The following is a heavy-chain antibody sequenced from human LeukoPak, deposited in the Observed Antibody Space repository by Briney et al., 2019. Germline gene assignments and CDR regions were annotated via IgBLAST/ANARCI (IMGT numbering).Heavy chain of an antibody. CDR3: AELGITMIGGV. CDR2: ISSSSSYI. CDR1: GFTFSSYS. J-gene: IGHJ6*04. D-gene: IGHD3-10*02. Sequence: GGSLRLSCAASGFTFSSYSMKWVRQAPGKGLEWVSTISSSSSYIYYADSVKGRLTISRDNAQNSLYLQMNSLRAEDTAVYYCAELGITMIGGVWGKGTTVTISS. V-gene: IGHV3-21*01.